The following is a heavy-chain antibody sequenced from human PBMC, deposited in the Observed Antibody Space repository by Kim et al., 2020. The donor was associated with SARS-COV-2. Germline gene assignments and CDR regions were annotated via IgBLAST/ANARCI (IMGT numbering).Heavy chain of an antibody. D-gene: IGHD6-19*01. CDR3: ARVSGSGWVGDFDY. Sequence: GGSLRLSCAASGFTFSSYEMNWVRQASGKGLEWVSYISSSGSTIYYADSVKGRFTISRDNAKNSLYLQMNSLRAEDTAVYYCARVSGSGWVGDFDYWGQGALVTVSS. CDR1: GFTFSSYE. CDR2: ISSSGSTI. J-gene: IGHJ4*02. V-gene: IGHV3-48*03.